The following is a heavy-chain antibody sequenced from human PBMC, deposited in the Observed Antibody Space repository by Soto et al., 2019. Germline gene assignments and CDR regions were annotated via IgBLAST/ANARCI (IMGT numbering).Heavy chain of an antibody. CDR2: IKSETDGGTT. CDR3: TTLWYYYGSTDY. Sequence: EVQLVESGGGLVTPGGSLRLSCAASGFTFSNAWMSWVRQAPGKGLEWVGRIKSETDGGTTDYAAPVKGRITISRDDSTNTLYLQMNSLKTEDTAVYFCTTLWYYYGSTDYWGQGTLVTVSS. V-gene: IGHV3-15*01. CDR1: GFTFSNAW. J-gene: IGHJ4*02. D-gene: IGHD3-10*01.